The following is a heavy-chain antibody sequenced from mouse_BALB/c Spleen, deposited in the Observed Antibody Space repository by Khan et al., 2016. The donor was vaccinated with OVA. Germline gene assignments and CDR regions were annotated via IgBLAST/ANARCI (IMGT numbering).Heavy chain of an antibody. CDR3: ARHARTTHFDY. J-gene: IGHJ2*01. V-gene: IGHV2-6-1*01. Sequence: QVQLKESGPGLVAPSQSLSITCTISGFSLTTYGIHWVRQPPGKGLEWLVVIWSDGSTTYNSALKSRLSISKDNSKSQVFLKMNSLQTGDTAIYYFARHARTTHFDYWGQGTTLTVSS. CDR2: IWSDGST. CDR1: GFSLTTYG. D-gene: IGHD1-1*01.